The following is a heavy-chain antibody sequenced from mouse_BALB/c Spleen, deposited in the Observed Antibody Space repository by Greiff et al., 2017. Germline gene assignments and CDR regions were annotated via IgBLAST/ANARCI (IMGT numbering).Heavy chain of an antibody. CDR1: GFTFSSYT. CDR3: ARQAYYGSSYVYAMDY. V-gene: IGHV5-12-2*01. J-gene: IGHJ4*01. CDR2: ISNGGGST. D-gene: IGHD1-1*01. Sequence: EVKLVESGGGLVQPGGSLKLSCAASGFTFSSYTMSWVRQTPEKRLEWVAYISNGGGSTYYPDTVKGRFTISRDNAKNTLYLQMSSLKSEDTAMYYCARQAYYGSSYVYAMDYWGQGTSVTVSS.